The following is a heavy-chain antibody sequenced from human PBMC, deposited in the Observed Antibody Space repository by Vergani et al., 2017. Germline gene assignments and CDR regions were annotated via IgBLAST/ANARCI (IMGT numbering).Heavy chain of an antibody. V-gene: IGHV4-59*01. Sequence: QVQLQESGPGLVKPSETLSLTCTVSGGSISSYYWSWIRQPPGKGLEWIGYIYYSGSTNYNPSLKSLVTISVDTSKNQFSLKLSSVTAADTAVYYCARAQAYYDILTGWVVWFDPWGQGTLVTVSS. CDR1: GGSISSYY. CDR3: ARAQAYYDILTGWVVWFDP. J-gene: IGHJ5*02. CDR2: IYYSGST. D-gene: IGHD3-9*01.